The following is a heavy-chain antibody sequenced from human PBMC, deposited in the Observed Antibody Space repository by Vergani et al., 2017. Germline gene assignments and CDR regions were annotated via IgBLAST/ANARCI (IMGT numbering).Heavy chain of an antibody. CDR3: ARGTYYDFWSGYSPQPDYYYYYGMDV. V-gene: IGHV1-46*01. CDR1: GYTFTSYY. J-gene: IGHJ6*02. Sequence: QVQLVQSGAEVKKPGASVKVSCKASGYTFTSYYIHWVRQAPGQGLEWMGIITPSGGSTSYAQKFQGRVTMTRDTSSSTVYMELSSLRSEDTAVYYCARGTYYDFWSGYSPQPDYYYYYGMDVWGQGTTVTVSS. D-gene: IGHD3-3*01. CDR2: ITPSGGST.